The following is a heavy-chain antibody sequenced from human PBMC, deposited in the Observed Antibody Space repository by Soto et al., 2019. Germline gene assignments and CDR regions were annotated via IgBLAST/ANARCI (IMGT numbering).Heavy chain of an antibody. CDR2: ITPIFGTA. CDR1: GGTFSSYA. V-gene: IGHV1-69*13. CDR3: AREHRGQNYYDSSGYYYAAFDI. D-gene: IGHD3-22*01. Sequence: GASVKVSCKASGGTFSSYAISWVRQAPGQGLEWMGGITPIFGTANYAQKFQGRVTITADESTSTAYMELSSLRSEDTAVYYCAREHRGQNYYDSSGYYYAAFDIWGQGTMVTVSS. J-gene: IGHJ3*02.